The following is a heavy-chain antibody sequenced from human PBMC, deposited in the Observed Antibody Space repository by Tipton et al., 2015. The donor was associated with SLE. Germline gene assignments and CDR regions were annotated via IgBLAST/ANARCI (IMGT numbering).Heavy chain of an antibody. CDR1: GGSISSYY. CDR2: THTGGST. CDR3: ASGGYYGSGSYYGGWFDP. D-gene: IGHD3-10*01. Sequence: TLSLTCTVSGGSISSYYWSWIQLTSGERLEWIGYTHTGGSTNYNPSVKSRVSISVDTSKNQFSLKLTSVTAADTGVYYCASGGYYGSGSYYGGWFDPWGQGTLVTVSS. J-gene: IGHJ5*02. V-gene: IGHV4-4*08.